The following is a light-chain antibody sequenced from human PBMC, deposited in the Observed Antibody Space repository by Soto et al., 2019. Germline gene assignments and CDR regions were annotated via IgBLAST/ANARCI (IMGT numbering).Light chain of an antibody. V-gene: IGLV1-40*01. J-gene: IGLJ3*02. CDR1: NSNIGAGYD. CDR2: YNT. CDR3: QSDDISLSAWV. Sequence: QSVLTQPPSVSGAPGQRVTISCTGGNSNIGAGYDVHWYQQLPGRAPRLLIYYNTNRPSGVPDRFSGSKSGTSASLAITGLQAEDEGDYYCQSDDISLSAWVFGGGTKLTVL.